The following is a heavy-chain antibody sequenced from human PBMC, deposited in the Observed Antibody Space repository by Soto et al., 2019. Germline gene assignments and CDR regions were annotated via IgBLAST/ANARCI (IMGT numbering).Heavy chain of an antibody. J-gene: IGHJ5*02. Sequence: EVQLVESGGGLVQPGGSLRLSCAASGFTFSSYWMHWVRQAPGKGPEWVSRSKSDGSNTKYADSVKGRFTISRDNAKNTLYLQMNSLRAEDTAVYYCARDSMVRGRDYNWFDPWGQGTVVTVSS. CDR3: ARDSMVRGRDYNWFDP. CDR1: GFTFSSYW. V-gene: IGHV3-74*01. D-gene: IGHD3-10*01. CDR2: SKSDGSNT.